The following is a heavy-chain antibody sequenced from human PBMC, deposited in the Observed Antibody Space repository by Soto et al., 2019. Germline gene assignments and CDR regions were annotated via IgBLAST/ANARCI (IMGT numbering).Heavy chain of an antibody. D-gene: IGHD4-17*01. Sequence: SGPTLVNPTQTLTLTCNFSGFSLTTSGVAVGWVRQPPGKALEWLALIYWNDDRRFRPSLKNRLTITKDTSENQVVLTMTDMDPVDTGTYYCAHRRPTATAISGPSAFDFWGQGIPVTVS. CDR1: GFSLTTSGVA. CDR3: AHRRPTATAISGPSAFDF. J-gene: IGHJ4*02. V-gene: IGHV2-5*01. CDR2: IYWNDDR.